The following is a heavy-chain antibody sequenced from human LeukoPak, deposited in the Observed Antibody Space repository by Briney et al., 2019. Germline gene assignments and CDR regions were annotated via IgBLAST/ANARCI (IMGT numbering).Heavy chain of an antibody. Sequence: SETLSPTCAVYGGSFSGYYWSWIRQPPGKGLEWIGEINHSGSTNYNPSLKSRVTISVDTSKNQFSLKLSSVTAADTAVYYCARARVVVTASRLYYYYGMDVWGQGTTVTVSS. CDR3: ARARVVVTASRLYYYYGMDV. CDR2: INHSGST. CDR1: GGSFSGYY. V-gene: IGHV4-34*01. J-gene: IGHJ6*02. D-gene: IGHD2-21*02.